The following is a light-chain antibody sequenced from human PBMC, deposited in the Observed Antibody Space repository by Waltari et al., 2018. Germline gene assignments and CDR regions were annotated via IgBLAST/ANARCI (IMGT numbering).Light chain of an antibody. CDR3: CSYAGGYTLV. Sequence: WYQQYPGKALRLMFYDVNRRPAGVPDRFSGSKSGNTASLTISGLHTEDEADYYCCSYAGGYTLVFGGGTKLTVL. CDR2: DVN. V-gene: IGLV2-11*03. J-gene: IGLJ3*02.